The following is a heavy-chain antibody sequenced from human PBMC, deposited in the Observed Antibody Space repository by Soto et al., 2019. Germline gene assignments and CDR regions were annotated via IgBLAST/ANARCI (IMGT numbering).Heavy chain of an antibody. CDR3: ASEWTRGDAFDI. Sequence: QLQLQESGPGLVKPPETVSLTCTVSGGSVSSSSYYWGWIRQAPGKGLEWIGSMYYSGTTYHNPSLKGRVAMSVDTSRNEFSLTLTSVTAADTAVYYCASEWTRGDAFDIWGQGTLVTVSS. V-gene: IGHV4-39*01. CDR2: MYYSGTT. CDR1: GGSVSSSSYY. J-gene: IGHJ3*02. D-gene: IGHD3-3*01.